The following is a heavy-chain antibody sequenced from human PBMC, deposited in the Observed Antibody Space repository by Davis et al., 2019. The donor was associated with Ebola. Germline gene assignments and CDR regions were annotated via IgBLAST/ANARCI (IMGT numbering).Heavy chain of an antibody. V-gene: IGHV4-4*07. D-gene: IGHD3/OR15-3a*01. CDR1: GGSISSYY. J-gene: IGHJ6*02. CDR3: ARDSPWDFWTPAVGGMDV. CDR2: IYTSGST. Sequence: PSETLSLTCTVSGGSISSYYWSWIRQPAGKGLEWIGRIYTSGSTNYNPSLKSRVTMSVDTSKNQFSLKLSSVTAADTAVYYCARDSPWDFWTPAVGGMDVWGQGTTVTVSS.